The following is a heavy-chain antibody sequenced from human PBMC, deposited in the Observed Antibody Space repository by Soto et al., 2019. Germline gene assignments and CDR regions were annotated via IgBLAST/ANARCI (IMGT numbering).Heavy chain of an antibody. CDR3: ARGKEDDFWSGYYLDY. D-gene: IGHD3-3*01. CDR2: IILILGIA. J-gene: IGHJ4*02. Sequence: QVQLVQSGAEVKKPGSSVKVSCKASGGTFSSYTISWVRQAPGQGLEWMGRIILILGIANYAQKFQGRVTITADKSTSTAYMELSSLRSEDTAVYYCARGKEDDFWSGYYLDYWGQGTLVTVSS. V-gene: IGHV1-69*02. CDR1: GGTFSSYT.